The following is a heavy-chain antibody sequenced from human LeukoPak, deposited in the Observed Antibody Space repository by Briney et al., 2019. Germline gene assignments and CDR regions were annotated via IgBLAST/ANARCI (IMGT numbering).Heavy chain of an antibody. CDR1: GFTFSSYA. J-gene: IGHJ5*02. Sequence: GGSLRLSCAASGFTFSSYAMNWVSQTQGKGLEWVAGISPSGAATYYADSVKGRFTISRDNSKSTLYLQMNSLRAEDTAVYNCAKDSRTGRLFSNWFDPWGQGTLVTVSS. CDR3: AKDSRTGRLFSNWFDP. D-gene: IGHD3-22*01. CDR2: ISPSGAAT. V-gene: IGHV3-23*01.